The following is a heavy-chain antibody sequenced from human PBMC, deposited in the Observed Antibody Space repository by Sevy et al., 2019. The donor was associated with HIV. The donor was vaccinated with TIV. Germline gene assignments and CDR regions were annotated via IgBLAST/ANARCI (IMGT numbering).Heavy chain of an antibody. CDR2: IKGDGSDK. CDR1: GFTFSANW. CDR3: AHGTFGRFES. V-gene: IGHV3-7*01. D-gene: IGHD3-16*01. Sequence: GGSLRLSCAASGFTFSANWMNWVHQAPGKGLEWVANIKGDGSDKHYVDSVEGRFTISRDNAKNLLYLQMNSLRVEDTAVYYCAHGTFGRFESWGQGTLVTVSS. J-gene: IGHJ4*02.